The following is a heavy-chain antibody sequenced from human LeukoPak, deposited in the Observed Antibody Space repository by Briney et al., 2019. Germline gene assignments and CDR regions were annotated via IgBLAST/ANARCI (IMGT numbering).Heavy chain of an antibody. CDR3: AMGGYFDY. J-gene: IGHJ4*02. D-gene: IGHD3-16*01. CDR2: ISYDGSNK. CDR1: GFTFSSYG. V-gene: IGHV3-30*03. Sequence: GGSLRLSCAASGFTFSSYGMHWVRQAPGKGLEWVAVISYDGSNKYYADSVKGRFTISRDNSKNTLYLQVNSLRAEDTAVYYCAMGGYFDYWGQGTLVTVSS.